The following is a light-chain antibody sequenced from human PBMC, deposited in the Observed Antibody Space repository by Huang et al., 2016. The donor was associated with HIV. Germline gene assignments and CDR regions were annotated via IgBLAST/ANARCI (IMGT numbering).Light chain of an antibody. CDR3: QQYYSSPFT. V-gene: IGKV4-1*01. CDR2: WAS. J-gene: IGKJ4*01. CDR1: QSVLYSSNNKNY. Sequence: DIVMTQSPDSLAVSLGERATINCKSSQSVLYSSNNKNYLAGYQQKSGQPPKRLIYWASTREAGVPDRFSGSGSGTDFTLTISSLQAEDVAVYYCQQYYSSPFTFGGGTKVEIK.